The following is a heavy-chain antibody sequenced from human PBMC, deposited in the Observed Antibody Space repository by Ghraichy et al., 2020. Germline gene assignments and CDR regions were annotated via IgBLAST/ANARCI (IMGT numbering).Heavy chain of an antibody. J-gene: IGHJ4*02. V-gene: IGHV3-64*01. CDR2: ISSNGGST. CDR3: ARALAYYYDSSGY. Sequence: GGSLRLSCAASGFTFSSYAMHWVRQAPGKGLEYVSAISSNGGSTYNANSVKGRFTISRDNSKNTLYLQMGSLRAEDMAVYYCARALAYYYDSSGYWGQGTLVTVSS. CDR1: GFTFSSYA. D-gene: IGHD3-22*01.